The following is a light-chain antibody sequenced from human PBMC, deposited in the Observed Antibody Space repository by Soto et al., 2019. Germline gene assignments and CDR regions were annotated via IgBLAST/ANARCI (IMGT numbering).Light chain of an antibody. CDR3: QQSYSTPLT. J-gene: IGKJ4*01. CDR1: QSISNY. V-gene: IGKV1-39*01. Sequence: DIQMTQSPSSLSASVGDRVTVTCRASQSISNYVSWYQQKPGKAPKLLIYGASFLPTGVPSRFSGSGSGTDFSLTISSLQPEDFTTYYCQQSYSTPLTFGGGTKVDI. CDR2: GAS.